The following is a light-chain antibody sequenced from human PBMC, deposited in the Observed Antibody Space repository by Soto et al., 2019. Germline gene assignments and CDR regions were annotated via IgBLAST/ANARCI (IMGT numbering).Light chain of an antibody. CDR3: QQYYTTPLT. J-gene: IGKJ4*01. V-gene: IGKV4-1*01. CDR2: WAS. CDR1: QSVLYSSNNKNY. Sequence: DIVMTQSPDSLVVPLGERATINCKSSQSVLYSSNNKNYLAWYQRRPGQPPKLLISWASTRESGVPDRVSGSGSGTDFTLTISSLQSEDVAVYYCQQYYTTPLTFGGGTKVDI.